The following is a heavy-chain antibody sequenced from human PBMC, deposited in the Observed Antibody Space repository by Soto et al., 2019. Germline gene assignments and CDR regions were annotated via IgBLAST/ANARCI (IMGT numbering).Heavy chain of an antibody. CDR1: GASISGSTSY. Sequence: QLQLQESGPGLMKPSETLSLNCTVSGASISGSTSYWGWIRQPPGKGLEWIGKIHYSGSTYYSPSLKSRVTLSVDTSKNQSSLRLSSVTAAATAVYYCARHLMTCPYNYYCNGMDVWGPGTTVTVS. V-gene: IGHV4-39*01. J-gene: IGHJ6*02. CDR2: IHYSGST. D-gene: IGHD2-21*02. CDR3: ARHLMTCPYNYYCNGMDV.